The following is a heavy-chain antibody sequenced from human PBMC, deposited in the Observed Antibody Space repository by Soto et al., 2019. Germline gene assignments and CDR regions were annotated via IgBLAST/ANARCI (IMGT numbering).Heavy chain of an antibody. CDR1: GGTFSSYA. CDR2: IIPIFGTA. CDR3: ARVVVVAASLYNWFDP. D-gene: IGHD2-15*01. V-gene: IGHV1-69*13. J-gene: IGHJ5*02. Sequence: SVKISCKASGGTFSSYAISLVRQATGQGLEWMGGIIPIFGTANYAQKFQGRVTITADESTSTAYMELSSLRSEDTAVYYCARVVVVAASLYNWFDPWGQGTLVTVSS.